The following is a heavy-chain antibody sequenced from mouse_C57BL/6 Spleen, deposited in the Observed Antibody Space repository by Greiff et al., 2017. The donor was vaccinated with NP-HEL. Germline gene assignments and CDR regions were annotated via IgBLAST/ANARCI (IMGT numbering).Heavy chain of an antibody. D-gene: IGHD3-2*02. CDR1: GYTFTSYW. CDR2: INPGSGSI. V-gene: IGHV1-55*01. J-gene: IGHJ3*01. CDR3: ARWGQLRRWFAY. Sequence: QVHLKQSGAELVKPGASVKMSCKASGYTFTSYWINWVKQRPGQGLEWIGDINPGSGSINYTEKFKSKATLTVDTSSSTAYMQLSSLTSEDSAVYYGARWGQLRRWFAYWGQGTLVTVSA.